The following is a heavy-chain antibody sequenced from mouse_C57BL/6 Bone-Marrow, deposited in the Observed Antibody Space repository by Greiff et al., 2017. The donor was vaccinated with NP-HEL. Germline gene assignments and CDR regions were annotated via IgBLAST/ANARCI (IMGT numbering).Heavy chain of an antibody. CDR1: GYTFTSYW. CDR2: IYPGSGST. Sequence: GQLQQPGAELVKPGASVKMSCKASGYTFTSYWITWVKQRPGQGLEWIGDIYPGSGSTNYNEKFKSKATLTVDTSSSTAYMQLRSLTSEDSAISYCARGTTVVAPYWGQGTTLTVSS. D-gene: IGHD1-1*01. CDR3: ARGTTVVAPY. J-gene: IGHJ2*01. V-gene: IGHV1-55*01.